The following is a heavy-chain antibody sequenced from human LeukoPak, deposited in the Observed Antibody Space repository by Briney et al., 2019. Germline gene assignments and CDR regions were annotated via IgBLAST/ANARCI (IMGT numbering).Heavy chain of an antibody. Sequence: GASVNFSCKASVYTFTSYGINWVRHAPGQGLEWMGWITDYNGNTNHAQKLQGRVTMTTDTSTSTAYMELRSLRPDDTVVEYCARMPGGTTEPRYYGMDVWGQGTTVSVSS. CDR1: VYTFTSYG. D-gene: IGHD4-11*01. J-gene: IGHJ6*02. V-gene: IGHV1-18*01. CDR2: ITDYNGNT. CDR3: ARMPGGTTEPRYYGMDV.